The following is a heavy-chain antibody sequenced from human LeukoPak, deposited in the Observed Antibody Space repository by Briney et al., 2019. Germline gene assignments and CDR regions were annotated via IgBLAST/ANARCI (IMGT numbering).Heavy chain of an antibody. J-gene: IGHJ1*01. D-gene: IGHD3-3*01. Sequence: GGSLRLSCAASGFTFSTYWMHWVPQAPGKGLVWVSRIKSGGSTNYADSVKGRFTISKDNAKNTLSLQMNSLRPEDTGVYYCARAPSEIGGYYPEYFRHWGQGTLVTVSS. CDR1: GFTFSTYW. V-gene: IGHV3-74*01. CDR2: IKSGGST. CDR3: ARAPSEIGGYYPEYFRH.